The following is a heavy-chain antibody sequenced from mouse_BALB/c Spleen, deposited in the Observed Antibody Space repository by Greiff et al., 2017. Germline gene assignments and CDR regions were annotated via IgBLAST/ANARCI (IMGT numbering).Heavy chain of an antibody. Sequence: VQLQQSGPELVKPGASVKMSCKASGYTFTSYVMHWVKQKPGQGLEWIGYINPYNDGTKYNEKFKGKATLTSDKSSSTAYMELSSLTSEDSAVYYCARKEPLSFNYDEGCADWGEGTLVTVSA. J-gene: IGHJ3*01. CDR2: INPYNDGT. D-gene: IGHD2-4*01. V-gene: IGHV1-14*01. CDR1: GYTFTSYV. CDR3: ARKEPLSFNYDEGCAD.